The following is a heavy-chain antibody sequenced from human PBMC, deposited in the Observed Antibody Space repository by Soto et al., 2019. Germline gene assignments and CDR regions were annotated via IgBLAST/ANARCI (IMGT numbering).Heavy chain of an antibody. J-gene: IGHJ5*02. V-gene: IGHV3-33*01. CDR3: ARMYYDILTGYWNNWFDP. CDR1: GFTFSSYG. D-gene: IGHD3-9*01. Sequence: PGGSLRLSCAASGFTFSSYGMHWVRQAPGKGLEWVAVIWYDGSNKYYADSVKGRFTISRDNSKNTLYLQMNSLRAEDTAVYYCARMYYDILTGYWNNWFDPWGQGTLVTVSS. CDR2: IWYDGSNK.